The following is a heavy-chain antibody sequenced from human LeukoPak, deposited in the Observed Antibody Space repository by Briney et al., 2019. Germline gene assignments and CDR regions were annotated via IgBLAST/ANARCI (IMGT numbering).Heavy chain of an antibody. Sequence: GGSLRLSCAASGFTFSSYGMHWVRQAPGKGLEWVAVISYDGSNKYYADSVKGRFTISRDNSKNTLYLQMNSLRAEDTAVYYCAKEAWLDGYNPVGLDWGQGTLVTVSS. CDR1: GFTFSSYG. V-gene: IGHV3-30*18. J-gene: IGHJ4*02. D-gene: IGHD5-24*01. CDR3: AKEAWLDGYNPVGLD. CDR2: ISYDGSNK.